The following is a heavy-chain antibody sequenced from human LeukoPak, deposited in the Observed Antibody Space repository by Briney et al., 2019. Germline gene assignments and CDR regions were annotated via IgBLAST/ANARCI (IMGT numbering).Heavy chain of an antibody. V-gene: IGHV3-74*01. CDR1: GFTFSGYW. D-gene: IGHD1-26*01. CDR2: INSDGSST. Sequence: GGSLRLSCAASGFTFSGYWMHWVRQAPGKGLVWVSRINSDGSSTSYADSVKGRFTISRDNAKNTLYLQMNSLRAEDTAVYYCARAPWELSPFDYWGQGTLVTVSS. J-gene: IGHJ4*02. CDR3: ARAPWELSPFDY.